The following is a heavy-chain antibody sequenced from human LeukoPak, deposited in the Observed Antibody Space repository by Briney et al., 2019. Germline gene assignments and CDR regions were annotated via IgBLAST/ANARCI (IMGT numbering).Heavy chain of an antibody. Sequence: PSETLSLTCTVSGGSISSYYWSWIRQPPGKGLEWIGEIYHSGSTNYNPSLKSRVTISVDKSKNQFSLKLSSVTAADTAVYYCARLGNSVSYWGQGTLVTVSS. CDR2: IYHSGST. CDR1: GGSISSYY. V-gene: IGHV4-59*12. CDR3: ARLGNSVSY. J-gene: IGHJ4*02. D-gene: IGHD4-23*01.